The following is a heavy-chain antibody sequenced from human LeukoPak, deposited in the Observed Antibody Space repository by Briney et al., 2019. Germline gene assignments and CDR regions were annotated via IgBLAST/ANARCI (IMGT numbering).Heavy chain of an antibody. J-gene: IGHJ4*02. CDR1: GYTFTSYG. D-gene: IGHD3-9*01. Sequence: ASVKVSCKASGYTFTSYGISWVRQAPGQGLEWMGWISAYNGNTNYAQKLQGRVTMTTDTSTSTAYMELRSLRSDDTAVYYCARVLAELRYFDWLLSRGPGFDKPFDYWGQGTLVTVSS. CDR3: ARVLAELRYFDWLLSRGPGFDKPFDY. V-gene: IGHV1-18*01. CDR2: ISAYNGNT.